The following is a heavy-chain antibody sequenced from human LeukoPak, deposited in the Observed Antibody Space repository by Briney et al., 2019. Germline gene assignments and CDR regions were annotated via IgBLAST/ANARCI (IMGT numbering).Heavy chain of an antibody. CDR3: TSDTVDTAVGIDY. Sequence: PGGSLRLSCAASEFTFSSYSMNWVRQAPGKGLEWVSSISSSSSYIYYADSVKGRFTISRDNAKNTLYLQMNSLRAEDTAVYYCTSDTVDTAVGIDYWGQGTLVTVSS. D-gene: IGHD5-18*01. J-gene: IGHJ4*02. CDR1: EFTFSSYS. V-gene: IGHV3-21*01. CDR2: ISSSSSYI.